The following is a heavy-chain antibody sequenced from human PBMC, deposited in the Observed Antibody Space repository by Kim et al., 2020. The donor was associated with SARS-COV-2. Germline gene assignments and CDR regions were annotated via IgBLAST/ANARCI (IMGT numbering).Heavy chain of an antibody. CDR1: GYTFTSYD. CDR2: MNTNSGNT. CDR3: ARGGGGAIFGVIHYYGMDV. Sequence: ASVKVSCKASGYTFTSYDINWVRQATGQGLEWMGWMNTNSGNTGYAQKIQGRVTMTRNTSISTAYMELSSLRSEDTAVYYCARGGGGAIFGVIHYYGMDVWGQGTTVTVSS. J-gene: IGHJ6*02. V-gene: IGHV1-8*01. D-gene: IGHD3-3*01.